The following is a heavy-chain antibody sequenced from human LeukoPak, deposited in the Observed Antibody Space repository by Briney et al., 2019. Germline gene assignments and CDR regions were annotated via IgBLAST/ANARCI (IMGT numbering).Heavy chain of an antibody. J-gene: IGHJ4*02. V-gene: IGHV3-33*01. CDR3: ARDRVGYVDY. CDR1: GFTLSSYG. Sequence: GGSLRLSCAASGFTLSSYGMHWVRQAPCKGLEWVAVIWYDGSNKYYADSVKGRFTISRDNSKNTLYLQMNSLRAEDTAVYYCARDRVGYVDYWGQGTLVTVSS. CDR2: IWYDGSNK. D-gene: IGHD1-26*01.